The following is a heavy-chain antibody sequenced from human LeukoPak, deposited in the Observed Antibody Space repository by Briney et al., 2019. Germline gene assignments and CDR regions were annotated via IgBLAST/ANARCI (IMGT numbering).Heavy chain of an antibody. Sequence: SETLSLTCTVSGGSISSSSYYWGWIRQPPGKGLEWIGSIYYSGSTYYNPSLKSRVTISVDTSKNQFSLKLSSVTAADTAVYYCARDQDYGGFYWGQGTLVTVSS. CDR3: ARDQDYGGFY. CDR2: IYYSGST. V-gene: IGHV4-39*02. J-gene: IGHJ4*02. D-gene: IGHD4-23*01. CDR1: GGSISSSSYY.